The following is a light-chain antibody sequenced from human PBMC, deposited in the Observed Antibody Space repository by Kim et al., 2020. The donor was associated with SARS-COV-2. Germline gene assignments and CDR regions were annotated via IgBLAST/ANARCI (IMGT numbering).Light chain of an antibody. CDR2: GAS. CDR1: QTVSLNY. V-gene: IGKV3-20*01. J-gene: IGKJ5*01. CDR3: QQNGSSPAT. Sequence: EIVLTQSPGTLSLSPGERATLSCRASQTVSLNYLGWYQQKPDRAPRLLIYGASSRASGIPDRFSGSGTETAFTLTISRLEPEAFAFYYCQQNGSSPATFGLGTQLEIK.